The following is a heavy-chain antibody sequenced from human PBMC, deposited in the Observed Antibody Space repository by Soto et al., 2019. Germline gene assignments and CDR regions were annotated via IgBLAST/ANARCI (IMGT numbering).Heavy chain of an antibody. D-gene: IGHD2-21*01. CDR2: IYHSGST. Sequence: SETLSLTCAVSGGSISSGGYSWSWIRQPPGKGLEWIGYIYHSGSTYYNPSLKSRVTISVDTSKNQFSLKLSSVTAADTAVCYCARARPDGYRIDPSSQATVMTVS. J-gene: IGHJ5*02. V-gene: IGHV4-30-2*05. CDR1: GGSISSGGYS. CDR3: ARARPDGYRIDP.